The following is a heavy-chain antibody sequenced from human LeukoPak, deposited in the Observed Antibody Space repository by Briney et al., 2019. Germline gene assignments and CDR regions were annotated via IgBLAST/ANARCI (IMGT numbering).Heavy chain of an antibody. CDR1: GFTFSSCA. D-gene: IGHD2-8*01. CDR3: ACMLPLHY. V-gene: IGHV3-48*01. CDR2: ISSSSSTI. Sequence: GGSLRLSCAASGFTFSSCAMSWVRQAPGKGLEWVSYISSSSSTIYYADSVKGRFTISRDNAKNSLYLQMNSLRAEDTAVYYCACMLPLHYWGQGTLVTVPS. J-gene: IGHJ4*02.